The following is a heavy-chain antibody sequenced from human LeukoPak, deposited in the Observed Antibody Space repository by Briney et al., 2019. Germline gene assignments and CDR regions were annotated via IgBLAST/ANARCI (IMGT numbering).Heavy chain of an antibody. CDR1: GDSISSYY. CDR3: ARDQVDILTGDYYYYMDV. D-gene: IGHD3-9*01. J-gene: IGHJ6*03. CDR2: IYTSGST. V-gene: IGHV4-4*07. Sequence: SETLSLTCTVSGDSISSYYWSWIRQPAGKGLEWIGRIYTSGSTNYNPSLKSRVTMSVDTSKNQFSLKLSSVTAADTAVYYCARDQVDILTGDYYYYMDVWGKGTTVTVSS.